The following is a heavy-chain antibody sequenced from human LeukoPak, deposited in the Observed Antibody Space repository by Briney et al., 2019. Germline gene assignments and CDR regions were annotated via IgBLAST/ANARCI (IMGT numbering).Heavy chain of an antibody. Sequence: EASVKVSCKASGYTFTSYDINWVRQGTGQGLEWMGWMNPNSGDTAYAQKFQGRVTMTRSTSLSTAYMELSSLRSEDTAVYYCARDTGSSSDYYMDVWGKGTTVTVSS. CDR2: MNPNSGDT. CDR3: ARDTGSSSDYYMDV. D-gene: IGHD6-6*01. CDR1: GYTFTSYD. V-gene: IGHV1-8*01. J-gene: IGHJ6*03.